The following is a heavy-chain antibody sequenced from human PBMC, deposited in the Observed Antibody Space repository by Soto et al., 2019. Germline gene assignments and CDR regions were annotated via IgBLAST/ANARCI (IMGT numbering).Heavy chain of an antibody. Sequence: EVQLVQSGGGLVKPGGSLRLSCAASGFTFSDAWMKWVRQVPGKGLEWVGRIKSKTDGGTTDYAAPVKGRFTISRDDSKNTLYLQMNSLKTEDTAVYFCTTFRYYYDSSAYSLWDFWGQGTLVTVSS. CDR2: IKSKTDGGTT. J-gene: IGHJ4*02. V-gene: IGHV3-15*07. CDR3: TTFRYYYDSSAYSLWDF. D-gene: IGHD3-22*01. CDR1: GFTFSDAW.